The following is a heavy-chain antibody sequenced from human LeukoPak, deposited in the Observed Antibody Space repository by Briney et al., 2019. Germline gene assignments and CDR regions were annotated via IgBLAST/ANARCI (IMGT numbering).Heavy chain of an antibody. CDR2: ISSSSSYI. V-gene: IGHV3-21*01. CDR3: AREKSSGSSWNGYFQH. J-gene: IGHJ1*01. D-gene: IGHD6-13*01. Sequence: PGGSLRLSCAASGFTFSSYSMNWVRQAPGKGLEWVSSISSSSSYIYYADSVKGRFTISRDNAKNSLYLQMNSLRVEDTAVYYCAREKSSGSSWNGYFQHWGQGTLVTVSS. CDR1: GFTFSSYS.